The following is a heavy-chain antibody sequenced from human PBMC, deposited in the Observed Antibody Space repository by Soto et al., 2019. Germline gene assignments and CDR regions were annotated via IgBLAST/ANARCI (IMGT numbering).Heavy chain of an antibody. CDR1: GGSVSSGSYY. CDR3: ARTRDFWSGNDAFDI. V-gene: IGHV4-61*01. CDR2: MYYSGST. J-gene: IGHJ3*02. D-gene: IGHD3-3*01. Sequence: ETLSLTCTVSGGSVSSGSYYWSWIRQPPGKGLEWIGYMYYSGSTNYNPSLKSRVTISLDTSKNQFSLKLSSVTAADTAVYFCARTRDFWSGNDAFDIWGQGTMVTVSS.